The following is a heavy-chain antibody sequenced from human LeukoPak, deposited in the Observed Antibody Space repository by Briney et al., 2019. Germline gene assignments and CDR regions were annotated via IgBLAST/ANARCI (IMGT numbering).Heavy chain of an antibody. CDR1: GFTVSSNY. Sequence: PGGSLRLSCAASGFTVSSNYMNWVRQAPGRGLEWVSLIYNGGSTYYADSVRGRFTVSRDNSKNTLYLQLYNLRAEDTAVYYCARGSSGWAAFDIWGQGTMVTVSS. J-gene: IGHJ3*02. CDR3: ARGSSGWAAFDI. V-gene: IGHV3-53*01. CDR2: IYNGGST. D-gene: IGHD6-19*01.